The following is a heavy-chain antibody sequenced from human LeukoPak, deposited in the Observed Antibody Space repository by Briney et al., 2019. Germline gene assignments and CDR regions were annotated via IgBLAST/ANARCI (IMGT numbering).Heavy chain of an antibody. V-gene: IGHV3-33*01. Sequence: GGSLRPSCAASGFTFSSYGMHWVRQAPGKGLEWVAVIWYDGSNKYYADSVKGRFTISRDNSKNTLYLQMNSLRAEDTAVYYCARARGFWSGYYNYFDYWGQGTLVTVSS. J-gene: IGHJ4*02. CDR2: IWYDGSNK. CDR3: ARARGFWSGYYNYFDY. CDR1: GFTFSSYG. D-gene: IGHD3-3*01.